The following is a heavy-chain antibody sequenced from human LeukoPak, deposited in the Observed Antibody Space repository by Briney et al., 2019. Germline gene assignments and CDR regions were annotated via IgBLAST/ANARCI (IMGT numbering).Heavy chain of an antibody. D-gene: IGHD5-18*01. CDR3: ARAFIQPLS. J-gene: IGHJ4*02. Sequence: PGGSLRLSCAASGFTFSSYAMHWVRQAPGKGLEWVAVISYDGSNKYYADSVKGRFTISRDNSKNTLYLQMNSLRAEDTAVYYCARAFIQPLSWGQGTLVTVSS. CDR1: GFTFSSYA. CDR2: ISYDGSNK. V-gene: IGHV3-30-3*01.